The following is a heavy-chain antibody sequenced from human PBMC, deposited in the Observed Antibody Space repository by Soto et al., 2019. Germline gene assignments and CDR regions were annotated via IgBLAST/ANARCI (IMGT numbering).Heavy chain of an antibody. V-gene: IGHV3-23*01. CDR3: AKQGDYDFWSSSNNWLDP. CDR2: IGGRGGST. J-gene: IGHJ5*02. CDR1: SFSLSSYS. Sequence: SLILSFSASSFSLSSYSISWVRQAPGKGLEWVSSIGGRGGSTYYADSVKGRFTISRDNSKNTVYLQMNSLRVEDTAVYYCAKQGDYDFWSSSNNWLDPWGQGTLVTVSS. D-gene: IGHD3-3*01.